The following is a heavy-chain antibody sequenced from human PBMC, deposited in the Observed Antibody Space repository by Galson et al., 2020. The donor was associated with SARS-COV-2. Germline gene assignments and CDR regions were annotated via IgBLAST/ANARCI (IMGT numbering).Heavy chain of an antibody. J-gene: IGHJ6*02. CDR3: ASGEHAYYYYYGMDV. CDR1: GFTFSSYS. V-gene: IGHV3-21*01. Sequence: KIGESLKISCAASGFTFSSYSMNWVRQAPGKGLEWVSSISSSSSYIYYADSVKGRFTISRDNAKNSLYLQMNSLRAEDTAVYYCASGEHAYYYYYGMDVWGQGTTVTVSS. CDR2: ISSSSSYI.